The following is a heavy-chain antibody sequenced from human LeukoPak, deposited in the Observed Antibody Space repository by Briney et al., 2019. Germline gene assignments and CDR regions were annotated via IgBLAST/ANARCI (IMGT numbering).Heavy chain of an antibody. CDR1: GGSVSSGSYY. CDR2: IYYSGST. Sequence: SETLSLTCTVSGGSVSSGSYYWSWIRQPPGKGLEWIGYIYYSGSTNYNPSLKSRVTISVDTSKNQFSLKLSSVTAADTAVYYCARDPYDADDDSGYRPFDYWGQGTLVTVSS. D-gene: IGHD3-22*01. CDR3: ARDPYDADDDSGYRPFDY. J-gene: IGHJ4*02. V-gene: IGHV4-61*01.